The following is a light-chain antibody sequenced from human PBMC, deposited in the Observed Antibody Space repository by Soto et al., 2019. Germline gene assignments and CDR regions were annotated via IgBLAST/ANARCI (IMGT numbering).Light chain of an antibody. Sequence: QSVLTQPPSVSGAPGQRVTISCTGSNSNIGADYDVHWYQQFPGTAPKLLIYGNRNRPSGVPDRFSGSKSGTSASLAITGLQAEDEADYYCQCYDSSLSDSYVFGTGTKVTVL. J-gene: IGLJ1*01. CDR1: NSNIGADYD. V-gene: IGLV1-40*01. CDR3: QCYDSSLSDSYV. CDR2: GNR.